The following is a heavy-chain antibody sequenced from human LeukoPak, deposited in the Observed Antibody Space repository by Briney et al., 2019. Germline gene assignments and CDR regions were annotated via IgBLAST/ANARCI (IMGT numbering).Heavy chain of an antibody. D-gene: IGHD1-26*01. CDR1: GFTFSSYC. V-gene: IGHV3-23*01. Sequence: GGSLRLSCVASGFTFSSYCVTWVRQTPEKGLPWVSIITASRSPIFYADSVEGRFTISRDNSKTTASLQMNSLRAEDKDPYFCAKGATRATRHFDLWGRGTLVTVSS. CDR3: AKGATRATRHFDL. J-gene: IGHJ2*01. CDR2: ITASRSPI.